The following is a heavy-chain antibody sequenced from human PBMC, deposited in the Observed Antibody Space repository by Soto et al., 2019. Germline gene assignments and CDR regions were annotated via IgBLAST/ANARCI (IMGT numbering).Heavy chain of an antibody. D-gene: IGHD2-21*02. V-gene: IGHV1-69*02. J-gene: IGHJ4*02. CDR3: ARDCGGDCTRFDY. CDR2: IIPILGIA. CDR1: GGTFSSYT. Sequence: QVQLVQSGAEVKKPGSSVKVSCKASGGTFSSYTISWVRQAPGQGLEWMGRIIPILGIANYAEKFQGRVTITADKSTSTAYMELSSLRSEDTAVYYCARDCGGDCTRFDYWGQGTLVTVSS.